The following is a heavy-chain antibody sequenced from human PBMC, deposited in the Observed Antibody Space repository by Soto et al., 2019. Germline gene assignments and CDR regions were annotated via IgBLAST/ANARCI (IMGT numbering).Heavy chain of an antibody. J-gene: IGHJ6*02. CDR1: GYTFTNYW. CDR3: QRRRLDYYSAMNF. CDR2: IYPGDSES. V-gene: IGHV5-51*01. Sequence: GESLKISCKASGYTFTNYWIEWVRQLPGKGLEWMGIIYPGDSESTYSPSFQGQVTLSVDTSISTAYLHWNSLKASDTAMYYCQRRRLDYYSAMNFWARRTTVTVS.